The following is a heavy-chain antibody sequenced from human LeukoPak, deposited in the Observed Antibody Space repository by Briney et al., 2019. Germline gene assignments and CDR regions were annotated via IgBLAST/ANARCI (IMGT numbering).Heavy chain of an antibody. CDR3: AKRNTMIRGGPCFDH. Sequence: GGTLRLSCAASGFTFSSYGMSWVRQAPGKGLEWVSAISGSGGSTYYADSVKGRFTISRDNSKNTLYLQMNDLKPEDTAKYYCAKRNTMIRGGPCFDHWGQGLLVTVSS. CDR2: ISGSGGST. CDR1: GFTFSSYG. D-gene: IGHD3-10*01. J-gene: IGHJ4*02. V-gene: IGHV3-23*01.